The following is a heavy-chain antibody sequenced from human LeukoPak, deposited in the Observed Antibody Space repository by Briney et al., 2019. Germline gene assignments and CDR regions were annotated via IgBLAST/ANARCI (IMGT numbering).Heavy chain of an antibody. CDR3: ARVGPLAVGTGERVYSFDY. CDR2: ISHSGDT. J-gene: IGHJ4*02. Sequence: PSETLSLTCDVSGFSITSGDYWGWIRQSPGRGLEWIGSISHSGDTYYIPSLRSRVTMSLDTSRNQFSLDLRSVSAADTAVYFCARVGPLAVGTGERVYSFDYWGQGTLVTVSS. CDR1: GFSITSGDY. D-gene: IGHD5/OR15-5a*01. V-gene: IGHV4-38-2*01.